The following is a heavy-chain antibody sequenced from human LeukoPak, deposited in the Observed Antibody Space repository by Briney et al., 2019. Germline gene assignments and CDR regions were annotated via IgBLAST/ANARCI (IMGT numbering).Heavy chain of an antibody. CDR1: GFTFSSYA. CDR3: ARDIDITMIVSRGMDV. Sequence: PGRSLRLSCAASGFTFSSYAMHWVRQAPGKGLEWVAVISYDGSNKYYAGSVKGRFTISRDNSKNTLYLQMNSLRAEDTAVYYCARDIDITMIVSRGMDVWGQGTTVTVSS. D-gene: IGHD3-22*01. V-gene: IGHV3-30-3*01. J-gene: IGHJ6*02. CDR2: ISYDGSNK.